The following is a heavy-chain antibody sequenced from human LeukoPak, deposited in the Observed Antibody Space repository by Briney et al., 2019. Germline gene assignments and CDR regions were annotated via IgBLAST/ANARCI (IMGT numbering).Heavy chain of an antibody. D-gene: IGHD6-6*01. CDR1: GFTFSNYW. Sequence: PGGSLRLSCVASGFTFSNYWMSWGRQAPGKGLEWVANIKQDGRAKFYVDSVKGRFIISRDNVKNSLYLEMNNLRAEDTAIYFCAREGAYSSSSDVDYWGQGTLVTASS. J-gene: IGHJ4*02. CDR3: AREGAYSSSSDVDY. V-gene: IGHV3-7*01. CDR2: IKQDGRAK.